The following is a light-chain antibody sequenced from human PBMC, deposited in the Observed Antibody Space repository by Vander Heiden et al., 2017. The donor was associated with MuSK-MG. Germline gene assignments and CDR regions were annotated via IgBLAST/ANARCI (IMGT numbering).Light chain of an antibody. CDR2: GKN. CDR3: ISRDSSGTQYV. CDR1: TLRTYF. Sequence: SSELTQDPAVSVALGQTVSFTCQGDTLRTYFASWYQQKAGQAPMLVFYGKNNRPSGIPERFSASSSGTSSSLTITGAQAEDEADYYCISRDSSGTQYVFRAGTKVTVL. V-gene: IGLV3-19*01. J-gene: IGLJ1*01.